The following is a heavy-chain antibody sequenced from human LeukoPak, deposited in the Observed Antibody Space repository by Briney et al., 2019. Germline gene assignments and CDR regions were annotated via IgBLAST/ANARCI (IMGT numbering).Heavy chain of an antibody. CDR1: GGSISSSSYY. Sequence: SETLSLTCTVSGGSISSSSYYWGWLRPPTGMGPEWIGSIYYSGSTYYNPSLKSRVTISVDTTKNQFSLKLSSVTAADTAVYYCARRLSASMVRGATLNYFDYWGQGTLVTVSS. CDR3: ARRLSASMVRGATLNYFDY. D-gene: IGHD3-10*01. J-gene: IGHJ4*02. V-gene: IGHV4-39*01. CDR2: IYYSGST.